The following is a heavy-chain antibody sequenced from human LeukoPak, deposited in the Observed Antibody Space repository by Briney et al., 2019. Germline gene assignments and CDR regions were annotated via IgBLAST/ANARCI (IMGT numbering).Heavy chain of an antibody. V-gene: IGHV1-69*13. CDR3: ASTTVAPLPTYYFDY. CDR2: IIPIFGTA. D-gene: IGHD4-23*01. Sequence: SVKVSCKASGGTFSSYAISWVRQAPGQGLEWMGGIIPIFGTANYAQKFQGRVTITADESTSTAYMELSSLRSEDTAVYYCASTTVAPLPTYYFDYWGQGTLVTVSS. CDR1: GGTFSSYA. J-gene: IGHJ4*02.